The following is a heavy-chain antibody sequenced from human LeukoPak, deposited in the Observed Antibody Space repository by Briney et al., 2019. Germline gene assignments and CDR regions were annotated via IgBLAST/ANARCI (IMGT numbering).Heavy chain of an antibody. CDR2: IYPGDSDT. D-gene: IGHD4-17*01. J-gene: IGHJ4*02. CDR3: ARRQGMTTAYFDY. V-gene: IGHV5-51*01. Sequence: GESLKISCKGSGYSFTNYWIGWVRQMPGKGLEWMGIIYPGDSDTKYSPSFQGQVTISADKSISTAYLQWSSLKASDTAMYYCARRQGMTTAYFDYWGQGTLVTVSS. CDR1: GYSFTNYW.